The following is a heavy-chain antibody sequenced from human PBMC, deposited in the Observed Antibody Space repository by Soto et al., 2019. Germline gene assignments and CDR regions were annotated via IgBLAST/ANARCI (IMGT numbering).Heavy chain of an antibody. CDR2: ISYDGNNK. CDR3: ARDGERGYSYGYWLDP. J-gene: IGHJ5*02. V-gene: IGHV3-30-3*01. CDR1: GFTFSTYS. Sequence: GGSLRLSCAASGFTFSTYSMHWVRQAPGKGLEWVALISYDGNNKYYADSVKGRFTISRDNSKNTLYLQMNRLRAEDTAVFHCARDGERGYSYGYWLDPWGQGTLVTVSS. D-gene: IGHD5-18*01.